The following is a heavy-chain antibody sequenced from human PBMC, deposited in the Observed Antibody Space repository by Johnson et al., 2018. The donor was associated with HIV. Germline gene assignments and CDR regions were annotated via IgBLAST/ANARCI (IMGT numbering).Heavy chain of an antibody. V-gene: IGHV3-30*19. D-gene: IGHD3-10*01. CDR1: GFTFSSYG. Sequence: QVQLVEYGGGVVQPRRSLRLSCAASGFTFSSYGMHWVRQAPGKGLEWVAVIWYDGSNKYYADSVKGRFTISRDNSKNTLYLQMNSLRAEDTAVYYCARDPFGALDGDAFDIWGQGTMVTVSS. J-gene: IGHJ3*02. CDR2: IWYDGSNK. CDR3: ARDPFGALDGDAFDI.